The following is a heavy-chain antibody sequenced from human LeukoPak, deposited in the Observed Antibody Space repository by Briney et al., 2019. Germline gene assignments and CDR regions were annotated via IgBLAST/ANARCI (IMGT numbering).Heavy chain of an antibody. Sequence: SETLSLTCTGSGGSISSYYWSWIRQPPGKGLEWIGYIYYSGSTNYNPSLKSRVTISVDTSKNQFSLKLSSVTAADTAVYYCARRGRITIFGPRDNWFDPWGQGTLVTVSS. CDR3: ARRGRITIFGPRDNWFDP. CDR1: GGSISSYY. V-gene: IGHV4-59*08. CDR2: IYYSGST. D-gene: IGHD3-9*01. J-gene: IGHJ5*02.